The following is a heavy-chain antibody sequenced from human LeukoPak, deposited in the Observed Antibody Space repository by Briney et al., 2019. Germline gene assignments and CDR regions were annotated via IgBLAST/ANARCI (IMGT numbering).Heavy chain of an antibody. V-gene: IGHV1-18*01. CDR3: AREPKGFGELSYMDV. Sequence: ISAYNSNTNYAQKLQGRVTMNTDTSTSTAYMELRSLRSDDTAVYYCAREPKGFGELSYMDVWGKGTTVTVSS. CDR2: ISAYNSNT. D-gene: IGHD3-10*01. J-gene: IGHJ6*03.